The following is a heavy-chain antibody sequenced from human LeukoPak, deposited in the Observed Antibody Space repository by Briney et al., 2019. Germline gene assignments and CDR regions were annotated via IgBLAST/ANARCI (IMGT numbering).Heavy chain of an antibody. CDR3: ARAIKQQLVTLYYYYYMDV. Sequence: PSETLSLTCAVYGGSFSGYYWSWIRQPPGKGLEWIGEINHSGSTNYNPSLKSRVTISVDPSKNQFSLKLSSVTAADTAVYYCARAIKQQLVTLYYYYYMDVWGKGTTVTVSS. V-gene: IGHV4-34*01. J-gene: IGHJ6*03. CDR2: INHSGST. D-gene: IGHD6-13*01. CDR1: GGSFSGYY.